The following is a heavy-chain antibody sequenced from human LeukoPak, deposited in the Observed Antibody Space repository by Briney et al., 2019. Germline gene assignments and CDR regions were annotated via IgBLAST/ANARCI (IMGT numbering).Heavy chain of an antibody. J-gene: IGHJ4*02. CDR1: GFTFRSYA. CDR2: ISSNGGST. D-gene: IGHD3-10*01. V-gene: IGHV3-64D*06. Sequence: PGGSLRLSCSASGFTFRSYAMRWVRQVPGKGLEYVSAISSNGGSTYYADSVKGRFTISRDNSKNTLYLQMSSLRAEDTAVYYCVKRATGSYYKTYFDYWGQGTLVTVSS. CDR3: VKRATGSYYKTYFDY.